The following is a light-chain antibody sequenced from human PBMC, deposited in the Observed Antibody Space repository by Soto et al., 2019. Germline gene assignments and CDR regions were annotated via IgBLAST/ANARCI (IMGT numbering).Light chain of an antibody. J-gene: IGKJ4*01. CDR3: QQLNSYPRRN. V-gene: IGKV1-9*01. CDR1: QGISSY. Sequence: DIQLTQSPSFLSASVGDRVTITCRASQGISSYLAWYQQKPGKAPKLLIYAASTLRSGVPSRFSGSGSGTEFNLTISSLQPEDFATYYCQQLNSYPRRNFGGGTKVEMK. CDR2: AAS.